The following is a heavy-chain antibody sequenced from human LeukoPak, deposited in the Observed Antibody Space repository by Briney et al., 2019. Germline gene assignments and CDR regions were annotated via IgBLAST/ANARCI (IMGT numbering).Heavy chain of an antibody. CDR3: ARDHEMVRGVRSGAFDI. D-gene: IGHD3-10*01. CDR1: GLTFSSYW. Sequence: PGGSLRLSCVASGLTFSSYWMSWVRQAPGKGLEWVANIKQDGSEKYYVDSVEGRFTISRDNAKNSVHLQMSSLRAEDTAVYYCARDHEMVRGVRSGAFDIWGQGTMVTVSS. J-gene: IGHJ3*02. V-gene: IGHV3-7*01. CDR2: IKQDGSEK.